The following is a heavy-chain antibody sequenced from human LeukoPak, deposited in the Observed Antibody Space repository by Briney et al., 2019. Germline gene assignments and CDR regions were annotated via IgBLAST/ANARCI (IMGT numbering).Heavy chain of an antibody. CDR2: INHSGST. CDR3: ARAGYCSSTSCYPGYYYYGMDV. CDR1: GGSFSGYY. D-gene: IGHD2-2*01. V-gene: IGHV4-34*01. J-gene: IGHJ6*04. Sequence: SETLSLTCAVYGGSFSGYYWSWIRQPPGKGLEWIGEINHSGSTNYNPSLKSRVTISVDTSKNQFSLKLSSVTAADTAVYYCARAGYCSSTSCYPGYYYYGMDVWGKGTTVTVSS.